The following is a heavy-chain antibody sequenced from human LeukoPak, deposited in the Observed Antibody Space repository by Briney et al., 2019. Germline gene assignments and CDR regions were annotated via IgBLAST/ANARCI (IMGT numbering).Heavy chain of an antibody. J-gene: IGHJ4*02. Sequence: GGSLRLSCAASGFTFSSYSMNWVRQAPGKGLEWASSISSSSSYIYYADSVKGRFTISRDNAKNSLYLQMNSLRAEDTAVYYCARHSVVTDFDYWGQGTLVTVSS. CDR3: ARHSVVTDFDY. CDR1: GFTFSSYS. V-gene: IGHV3-21*01. D-gene: IGHD4-23*01. CDR2: ISSSSSYI.